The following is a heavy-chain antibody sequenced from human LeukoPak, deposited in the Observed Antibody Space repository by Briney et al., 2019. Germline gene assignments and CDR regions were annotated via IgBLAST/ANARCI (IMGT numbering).Heavy chain of an antibody. CDR1: GFTFSSYA. CDR3: AKVARVTMIVVVIRDINWFDP. Sequence: GGSLRLSCAASGFTFSSYAMSWVRQAPGKGLEWVSAISGSGGSTYYADSVKGRFTISRDNSKNTLYLQMNSLRAEDTAVYYCAKVARVTMIVVVIRDINWFDPWGQGTLVTVSS. V-gene: IGHV3-23*01. CDR2: ISGSGGST. D-gene: IGHD3-22*01. J-gene: IGHJ5*02.